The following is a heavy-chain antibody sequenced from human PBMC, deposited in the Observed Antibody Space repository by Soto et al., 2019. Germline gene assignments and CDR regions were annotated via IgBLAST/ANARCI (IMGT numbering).Heavy chain of an antibody. D-gene: IGHD3-22*01. CDR1: GDSVSSNSAA. CDR2: TYYRSKWDN. J-gene: IGHJ5*02. V-gene: IGHV6-1*01. Sequence: SQTLSLTCAISGDSVSSNSAAWNWIRQSPSRGLEWLGRTYYRSKWDNDYAVSVKSRITLNPDTSKNQFSLQLNSVTPEDTAVYYCAREARPHTYYSDSSGYYYPPPNWFDPWGQGTLVTVSS. CDR3: AREARPHTYYSDSSGYYYPPPNWFDP.